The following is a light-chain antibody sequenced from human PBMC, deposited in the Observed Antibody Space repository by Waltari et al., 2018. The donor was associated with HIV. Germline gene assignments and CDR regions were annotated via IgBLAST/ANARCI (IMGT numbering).Light chain of an antibody. CDR1: SSNIGANYA. V-gene: IGLV1-40*01. CDR2: GNN. Sequence: QSVLTQPPSVSGAPGQRVTISCTGTSSNIGANYAVHWYRQLQVTAPQVLIYGNNYRPSRGPDRFAGSKSGSSASLAITGLQPEDESDYHCQAYDSTLSGWVFGGGTKLTVL. CDR3: QAYDSTLSGWV. J-gene: IGLJ3*02.